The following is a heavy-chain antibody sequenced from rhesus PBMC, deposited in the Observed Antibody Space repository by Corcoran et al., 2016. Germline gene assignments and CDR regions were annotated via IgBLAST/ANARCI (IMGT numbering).Heavy chain of an antibody. D-gene: IGHD4-23*01. CDR1: GFTFSSSA. J-gene: IGHJ4*01. V-gene: IGHV3-118*01. CDR3: ARVLYSNYLY. Sequence: EVQLVESGGGLVQPGGSLRLSCAASGFTFSSSAMHWVRQVSGKGLELVGRIRRKSNNDETGYAASVKGRFTISRDDSKNTAYLQMNSLKTEDTAVDYCARVLYSNYLYWGQGVLVTVSS. CDR2: IRRKSNNDET.